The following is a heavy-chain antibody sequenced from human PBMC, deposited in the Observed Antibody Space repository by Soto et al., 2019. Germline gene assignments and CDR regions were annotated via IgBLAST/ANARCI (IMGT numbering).Heavy chain of an antibody. CDR3: AKKVTIYAVDPADY. V-gene: IGHV3-23*01. D-gene: IGHD3-3*01. CDR1: GFTFSGFG. J-gene: IGHJ4*02. Sequence: EVQLLESGGGLAQPGGSLRLSCAASGFTFSGFGMSWVRQAPGKGLEWVSGISASGDATYYAAAVQGPFTLSRDNSKTTLYLQMNSLTVADTAVYYCAKKVTIYAVDPADYWGQGTQVTVSS. CDR2: ISASGDAT.